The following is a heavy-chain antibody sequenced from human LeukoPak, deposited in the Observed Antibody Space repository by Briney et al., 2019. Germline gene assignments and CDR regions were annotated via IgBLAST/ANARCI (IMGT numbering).Heavy chain of an antibody. CDR2: LNPNIGAT. V-gene: IGHV1-2*02. D-gene: IGHD5-12*01. CDR3: AGTRENSGYDYFDS. J-gene: IGHJ4*01. CDR1: GYTFTDYY. Sequence: GASVKVSCKASGYTFTDYYLYWVRQAPGQGLECMGWLNPNIGATNYAQKFQGRVTMTRDTSINTAYMELRSLSSDDTAVYYCAGTRENSGYDYFDSWGHGTLVTVSS.